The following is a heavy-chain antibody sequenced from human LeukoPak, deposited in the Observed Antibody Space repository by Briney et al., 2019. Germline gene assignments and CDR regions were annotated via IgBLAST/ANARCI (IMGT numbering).Heavy chain of an antibody. Sequence: PGGSLRLSCAASGFTFDDYTMHWVRQAPGKGLEWVSLITWDGGSTYYADSVKGRFTISRDNSKNSLYLQMNSLRAEDTALYYCARDLTTGCFDYWGQGTLVTVSS. CDR3: ARDLTTGCFDY. J-gene: IGHJ4*02. CDR1: GFTFDDYT. CDR2: ITWDGGST. D-gene: IGHD4-11*01. V-gene: IGHV3-43*01.